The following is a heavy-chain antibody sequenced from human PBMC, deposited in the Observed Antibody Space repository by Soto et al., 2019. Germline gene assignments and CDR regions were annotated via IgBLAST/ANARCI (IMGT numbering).Heavy chain of an antibody. J-gene: IGHJ6*02. D-gene: IGHD4-4*01. Sequence: VAPVKVSRKASGGTFSSYSIRWVRQAPVQGLEWMGGIIPIFGTANYAQKFQGRVTITADESTSTAYMELSSLRSEDTAVYYCASKVTTHYYGMDVWGQGTTVTVSS. CDR2: IIPIFGTA. CDR3: ASKVTTHYYGMDV. CDR1: GGTFSSYS. V-gene: IGHV1-69*13.